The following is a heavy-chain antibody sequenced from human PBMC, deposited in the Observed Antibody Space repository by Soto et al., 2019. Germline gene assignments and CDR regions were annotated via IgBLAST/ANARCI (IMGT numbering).Heavy chain of an antibody. CDR2: ISPYTGNT. Sequence: QVQLVQSGAEVKEPGASVKVSCKASGYTFVSYGISWVRQAPGQGLEWMGWISPYTGNTNYAKKFQGRVTMTPDTSTSTVYMELRSLRSDDTAVYYCSRDAQKWLVAAFDIWGQGTMVTVSS. CDR3: SRDAQKWLVAAFDI. D-gene: IGHD6-19*01. V-gene: IGHV1-18*01. J-gene: IGHJ3*02. CDR1: GYTFVSYG.